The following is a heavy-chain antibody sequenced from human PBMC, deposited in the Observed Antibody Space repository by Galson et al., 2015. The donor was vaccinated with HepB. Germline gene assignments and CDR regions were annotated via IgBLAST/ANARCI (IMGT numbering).Heavy chain of an antibody. CDR3: ARQLCYGIETCYGMDV. D-gene: IGHD2-2*01. V-gene: IGHV5-51*01. J-gene: IGHJ6*02. Sequence: QSGAEVKKPGESLKISCMASGYSFTSYYIAWVRQMPGKGLELMGIIYPGDSVTRYSPSFQGQVTISADKSINTAYLQWSSLKASDTAMYYCARQLCYGIETCYGMDVWGQGTTVTVSS. CDR1: GYSFTSYY. CDR2: IYPGDSVT.